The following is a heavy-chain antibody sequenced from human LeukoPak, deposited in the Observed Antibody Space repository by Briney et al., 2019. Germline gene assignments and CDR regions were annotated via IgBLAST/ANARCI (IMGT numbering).Heavy chain of an antibody. CDR1: GYTFTSYG. J-gene: IGHJ5*02. D-gene: IGHD3-22*01. CDR2: ISAYNGNT. V-gene: IGHV1-18*01. Sequence: GASVKVSCKASGYTFTSYGISWVRQAPGQGLEWMGWISAYNGNTNYAQKLQGRVTMTTDTSTSTAYMELRSLGSDDTAVYYCARVVSHSSGYYYGEHWFDPWGQGTLVTVSS. CDR3: ARVVSHSSGYYYGEHWFDP.